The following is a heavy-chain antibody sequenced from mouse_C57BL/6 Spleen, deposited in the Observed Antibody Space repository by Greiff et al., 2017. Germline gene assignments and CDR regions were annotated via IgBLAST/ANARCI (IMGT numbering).Heavy chain of an antibody. D-gene: IGHD2-2*01. Sequence: QVHVKQSGAELVKPGASVKLSCKASGYTFTSYWMHWVKQRPGQGLEWIGMIHPNSGSTNYNEKFKSKATLTVDKSSSTAYMQLSSLTSEDSAVYYCARGGLRRLDYWGQGTTLTVSS. CDR1: GYTFTSYW. J-gene: IGHJ2*01. CDR2: IHPNSGST. CDR3: ARGGLRRLDY. V-gene: IGHV1-64*01.